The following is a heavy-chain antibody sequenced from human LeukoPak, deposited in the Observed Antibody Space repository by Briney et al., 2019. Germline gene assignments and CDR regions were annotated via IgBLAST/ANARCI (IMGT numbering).Heavy chain of an antibody. V-gene: IGHV4-59*01. CDR3: ARFPYSYGYVGAFDI. CDR2: IYYSGST. D-gene: IGHD5-18*01. J-gene: IGHJ3*02. Sequence: SETLSLTCAVYGGSFSGYYWSWIRQPPGKGLEWIGYIYYSGSTNYNPSLKSRVTISVDTSKNQFSLKLSSVTAADTAVYYCARFPYSYGYVGAFDIWGQGTMVTVSS. CDR1: GGSFSGYY.